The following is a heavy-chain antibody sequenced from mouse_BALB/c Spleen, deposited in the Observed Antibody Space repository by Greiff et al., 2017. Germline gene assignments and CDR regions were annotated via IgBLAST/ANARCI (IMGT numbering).Heavy chain of an antibody. Sequence: QVQLQQSGAELMKPGASVKISCKATGYTFSSYWIEWVKQRPGHGLEWIGEILPGSGSTNYNEKFKGKATFTAATSSNTAYMQLSSLTSEDSAVYYCAQTVHWYFDVWGAGTTVTVSS. D-gene: IGHD1-1*01. J-gene: IGHJ1*01. CDR1: GYTFSSYW. CDR2: ILPGSGST. CDR3: AQTVHWYFDV. V-gene: IGHV1-9*01.